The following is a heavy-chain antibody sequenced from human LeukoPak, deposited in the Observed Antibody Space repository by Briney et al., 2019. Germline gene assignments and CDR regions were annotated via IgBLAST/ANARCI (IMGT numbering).Heavy chain of an antibody. J-gene: IGHJ4*02. CDR1: GDSINSLDL. CDR3: AGLVGRYSSGLYYYYFDY. Sequence: SETLSLTCTVSGDSINSLDLWSWVRQPPGKGLEWIGEMYLSGTTHSNPSVKSRVTISIDKSKNQFFLDLSSVTAADTAVYYCAGLVGRYSSGLYYYYFDYWGQGTLVTVSS. CDR2: MYLSGTT. D-gene: IGHD3-22*01. V-gene: IGHV4-4*02.